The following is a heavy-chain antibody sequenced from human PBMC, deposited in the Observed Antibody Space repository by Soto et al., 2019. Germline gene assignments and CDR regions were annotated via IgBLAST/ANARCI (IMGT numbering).Heavy chain of an antibody. D-gene: IGHD1-26*01. CDR2: IGTAGDT. CDR1: GFTFSSYD. Sequence: EVQLVESGGGLVQPGGSLRLSCAASGFTFSSYDMHWVRQATGKGLEWVSAIGTAGDTYYPGSVKGRFTISRENAKNSLYLQMNGLRAGDTAVYYCARGGIVGASGYYYYYGMDVWGQGTTVTVSS. V-gene: IGHV3-13*01. J-gene: IGHJ6*02. CDR3: ARGGIVGASGYYYYYGMDV.